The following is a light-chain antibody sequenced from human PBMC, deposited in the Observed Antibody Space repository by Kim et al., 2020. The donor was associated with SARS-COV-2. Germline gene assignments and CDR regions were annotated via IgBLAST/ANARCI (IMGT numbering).Light chain of an antibody. CDR1: QVMNNY. CDR2: GAS. J-gene: IGKJ1*01. Sequence: ASVGNRVTITGRASQVMNNYLAWYQQKPGKAPTVLIYGASTLHSGVPSRFSGSGSGTDFTLTISSLQPEDVGTYYCQKYDSAPWTFGHGTKVDIK. CDR3: QKYDSAPWT. V-gene: IGKV1-27*01.